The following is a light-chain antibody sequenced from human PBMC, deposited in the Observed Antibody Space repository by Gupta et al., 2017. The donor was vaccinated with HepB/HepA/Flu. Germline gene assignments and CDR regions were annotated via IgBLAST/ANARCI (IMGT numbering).Light chain of an antibody. V-gene: IGKV1-39*01. CDR3: QQSYSTWA. Sequence: DIQMTQSPSSLSASVGDRVTITCRASQSISSYLNWYQQKPGKAPKLLIYAASSLQSGVPSRFSGSGSGTDFTLTSSRRQHEDFATYYCQQSYSTWAFGQGTKLEIK. J-gene: IGKJ2*01. CDR1: QSISSY. CDR2: AAS.